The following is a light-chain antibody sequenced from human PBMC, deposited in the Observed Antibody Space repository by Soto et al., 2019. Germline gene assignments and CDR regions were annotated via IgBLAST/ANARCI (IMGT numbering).Light chain of an antibody. Sequence: EIVLTQSPATLSLSPVERATLSCMASQSVTSSYIAWYQQKSGQAPRLLIYGASSRAAGSPDRFSGSGSGTDFTLTISRLEPEDFAVYYCQQYGRSPWTFGQGTKVDIK. V-gene: IGKV3-20*01. CDR1: QSVTSSY. CDR3: QQYGRSPWT. CDR2: GAS. J-gene: IGKJ1*01.